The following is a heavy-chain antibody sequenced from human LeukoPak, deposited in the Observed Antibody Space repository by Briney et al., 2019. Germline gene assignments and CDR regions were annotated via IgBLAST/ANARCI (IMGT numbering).Heavy chain of an antibody. Sequence: SQTLSLTSTVSAGSISSYYCSCIRQPAGKGLESIGRIYTSGSTNYNPSLKSRVTMSVDTSKNQFSLKLSSVTAADTAVYYCARDWTDTAMGLFDYWGQGTLVTVSS. V-gene: IGHV4-4*07. D-gene: IGHD5-18*01. J-gene: IGHJ4*02. CDR3: ARDWTDTAMGLFDY. CDR1: AGSISSYY. CDR2: IYTSGST.